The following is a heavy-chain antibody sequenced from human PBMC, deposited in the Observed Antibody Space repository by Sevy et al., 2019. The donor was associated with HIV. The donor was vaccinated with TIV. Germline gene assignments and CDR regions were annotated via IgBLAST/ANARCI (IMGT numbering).Heavy chain of an antibody. V-gene: IGHV3-30*03. CDR2: ISYDGSLK. CDR1: GFTFSSYA. J-gene: IGHJ4*02. D-gene: IGHD5-12*01. Sequence: GGSLRLSCPGSGFTFSSYAMHWVRQAPGKGLEWLAVISYDGSLKFHTDSVRGRFTISRDNSKNTVYLQMNSLRAEDTAVYYCAREHPGYNPFDNWGQGTLVTVSS. CDR3: AREHPGYNPFDN.